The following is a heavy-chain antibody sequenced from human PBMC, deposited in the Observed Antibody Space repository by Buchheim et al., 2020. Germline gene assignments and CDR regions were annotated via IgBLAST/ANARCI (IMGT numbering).Heavy chain of an antibody. CDR3: ARGSTPAALFQH. D-gene: IGHD2-15*01. CDR1: GGSFSGYY. CDR2: INHSGST. V-gene: IGHV4-34*01. Sequence: QVQLQQRGAGLLKPSETLSLTCAVYGGSFSGYYWSWIRQPPGKGLEWIGEINHSGSTNYNPSLKRRVTISVDTSKNQFSLKLSSVTAADTAVYYCARGSTPAALFQHWGQGTL. J-gene: IGHJ1*01.